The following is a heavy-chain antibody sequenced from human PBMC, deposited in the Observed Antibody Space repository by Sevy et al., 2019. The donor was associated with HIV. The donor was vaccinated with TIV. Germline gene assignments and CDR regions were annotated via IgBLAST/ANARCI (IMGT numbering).Heavy chain of an antibody. V-gene: IGHV4-38-2*01. D-gene: IGHD1-26*01. Sequence: SQTLSLTCAVSGYSINSGYYWGWVRQPPGKGLEWIGSMYRGGSTYYNPSLKSRVTISVDTSKNQFSLKLSSVTAADTAMYYCAADSGNYYGAFDIWGQGTMVTVSS. J-gene: IGHJ3*02. CDR1: GYSINSGYY. CDR2: MYRGGST. CDR3: AADSGNYYGAFDI.